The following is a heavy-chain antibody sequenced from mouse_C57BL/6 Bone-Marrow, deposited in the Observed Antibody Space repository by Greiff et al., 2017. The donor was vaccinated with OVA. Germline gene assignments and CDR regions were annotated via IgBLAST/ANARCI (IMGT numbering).Heavy chain of an antibody. CDR3: ARLLYYYFSSCGDY. Sequence: QVQLQQSGAELVRPGASVKLSCKASGYTFTSYGISWVKQRTGQGLEWIGEIYPRSGNTYYNEKFKGKATLTADKSSSTAYMELRSLTSDDSAVYFYARLLYYYFSSCGDYWGQGTTRTVSS. J-gene: IGHJ2*01. D-gene: IGHD1-1*01. CDR1: GYTFTSYG. CDR2: IYPRSGNT. V-gene: IGHV1-81*01.